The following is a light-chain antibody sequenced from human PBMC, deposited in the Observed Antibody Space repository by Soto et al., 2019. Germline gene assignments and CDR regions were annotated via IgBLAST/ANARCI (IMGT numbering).Light chain of an antibody. CDR2: EAS. CDR1: SSDVGTYNL. V-gene: IGLV2-23*01. J-gene: IGLJ1*01. CDR3: WSYAGSGTYV. Sequence: QSALTQPASVSGSPGQSITISCTGTSSDVGTYNLVSWYQQHPGQAPRVIIFEASKRPSGVSNRFSGSQSGDMASLTISGLQAEDETDYYCWSYAGSGTYVFGSGTKVTVL.